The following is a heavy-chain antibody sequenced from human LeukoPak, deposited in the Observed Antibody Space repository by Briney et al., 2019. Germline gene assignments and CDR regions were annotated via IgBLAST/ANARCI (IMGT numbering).Heavy chain of an antibody. CDR1: GYTFTSYG. CDR3: ARCGLVVPAAMDYGVDYYYYMDV. V-gene: IGHV1-18*01. CDR2: ISAYNGNT. Sequence: ASVKVSYKASGYTFTSYGISWVRQAPGQGLELMGKISAYNGNTNYAQKLQGRVTMTTDTSTSTAYMELRSLRSDDTAVYYCARCGLVVPAAMDYGVDYYYYMDVWGKGTTVTVSS. D-gene: IGHD2-2*01. J-gene: IGHJ6*03.